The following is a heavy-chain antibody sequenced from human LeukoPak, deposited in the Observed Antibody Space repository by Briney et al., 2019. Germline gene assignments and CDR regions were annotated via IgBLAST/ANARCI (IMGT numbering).Heavy chain of an antibody. CDR3: ARDRPNWGFDY. D-gene: IGHD7-27*01. CDR1: GFTFSYHH. Sequence: PGGSLRLSCTASGFTFSYHHINWVRQAPGKGLEWISYISSGSRAIYYADSVKGRFTISRDDAKNSLYLQMSSLGAEDTAVYYCARDRPNWGFDYWGQGTLVTVSS. V-gene: IGHV3-48*01. CDR2: ISSGSRAI. J-gene: IGHJ4*02.